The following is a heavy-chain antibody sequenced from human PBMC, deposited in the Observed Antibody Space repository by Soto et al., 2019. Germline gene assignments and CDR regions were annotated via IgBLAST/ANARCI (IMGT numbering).Heavy chain of an antibody. Sequence: QVQLQESGPGLVKPSETLSLTCSVSGGSISNHYWSWIRQPPGKGLEWIGYIYYNGNTNYNPSLKSRVTMSVDTSRTQISLKLTTVTAADTAVYYCARANWYSEYWGQGTLVTASS. CDR3: ARANWYSEY. D-gene: IGHD7-27*01. CDR1: GGSISNHY. CDR2: IYYNGNT. J-gene: IGHJ4*02. V-gene: IGHV4-59*11.